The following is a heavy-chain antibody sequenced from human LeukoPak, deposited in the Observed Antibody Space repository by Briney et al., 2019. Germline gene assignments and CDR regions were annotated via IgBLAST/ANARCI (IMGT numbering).Heavy chain of an antibody. J-gene: IGHJ3*01. CDR3: ARGASIYGDYGLEGN. D-gene: IGHD4-17*01. V-gene: IGHV4-34*01. CDR1: GTSFSGYY. CDR2: INHSGST. Sequence: SETLSLTCAVYGTSFSGYYWSWIRQPPGKGLEWIGEINHSGSTNYNPSLKSRVTISADTSKNQFSLKLSSVTAADTAVYYCARGASIYGDYGLEGNWGQGTMVTVSS.